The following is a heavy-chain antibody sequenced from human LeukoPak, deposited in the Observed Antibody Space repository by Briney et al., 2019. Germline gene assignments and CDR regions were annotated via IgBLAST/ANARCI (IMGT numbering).Heavy chain of an antibody. V-gene: IGHV1-2*07. Sequence: ASVKVSCKTSGYTFIGHYIHWVRQAPGQGLEWMGWINPKNGSANYAPRFRGRVTLTRDRSTSTVYMELTRLTSDDTAVYYCASPVLGYCSSTSCYFRIGAFDIWGQGTMVTVSS. D-gene: IGHD2-2*01. CDR3: ASPVLGYCSSTSCYFRIGAFDI. CDR2: INPKNGSA. J-gene: IGHJ3*02. CDR1: GYTFIGHY.